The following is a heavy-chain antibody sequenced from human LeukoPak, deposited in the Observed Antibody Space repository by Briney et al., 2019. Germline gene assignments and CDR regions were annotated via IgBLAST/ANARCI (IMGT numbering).Heavy chain of an antibody. J-gene: IGHJ4*02. CDR3: ARDWGSYGSGSYCDY. Sequence: PGGSLRLSCAASGFTFSSYWMHWVRQAPGKGLVWVSRINTDGSNTNYADSVKGRFTISRDNAKNSLYLQMNSLRAEDTAVYYCARDWGSYGSGSYCDYWGQGTLVTVSS. V-gene: IGHV3-74*01. CDR1: GFTFSSYW. CDR2: INTDGSNT. D-gene: IGHD3-10*01.